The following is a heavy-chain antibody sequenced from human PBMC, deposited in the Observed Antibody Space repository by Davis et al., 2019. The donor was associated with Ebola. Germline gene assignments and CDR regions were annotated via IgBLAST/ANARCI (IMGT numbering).Heavy chain of an antibody. D-gene: IGHD6-19*01. CDR1: GFTFSSYW. CDR2: INSDGSST. CDR3: TTRTAVTDVHAFDV. V-gene: IGHV3-74*01. J-gene: IGHJ3*01. Sequence: GESLKISCAASGFTFSSYWMHWVRQAPGKGLVWVSRINSDGSSTIYADSVKGRFTISRDNAKNTLFLQMDSLKTEDTAVYHCTTRTAVTDVHAFDVWGQGTMVAVSP.